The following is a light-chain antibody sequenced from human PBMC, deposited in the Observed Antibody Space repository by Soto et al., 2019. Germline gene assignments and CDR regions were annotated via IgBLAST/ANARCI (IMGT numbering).Light chain of an antibody. CDR2: WAS. CDR3: QQYYSSPTWT. V-gene: IGKV4-1*01. J-gene: IGKJ1*01. CDR1: QSIFYSSNNKNY. Sequence: DIVMTQSPDSLAVSLGERATINCKSSQSIFYSSNNKNYLAWYQQKPGQPPNLLIYWASTRESGVPDRFSGSGSGTDFTLTISSLQAEDVAVYYCQQYYSSPTWTFGQGTKVEIK.